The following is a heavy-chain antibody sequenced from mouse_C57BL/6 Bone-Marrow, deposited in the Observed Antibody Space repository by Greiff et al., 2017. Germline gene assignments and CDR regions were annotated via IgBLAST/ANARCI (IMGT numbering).Heavy chain of an antibody. CDR2: FYPGDGDT. D-gene: IGHD1-1*02. CDR1: GYAFSSSW. CDR3: ARRVAAWFAY. J-gene: IGHJ3*01. V-gene: IGHV1-82*01. Sequence: QVQLQQSGPELVKPGASVKISCKASGYAFSSSWMNWVKQRPGKGLEWIGRFYPGDGDTNYNGKFKGKATLTADTSSSTAYMPLSSLTSEDSAVYFCARRVAAWFAYWGQGTLVTVSA.